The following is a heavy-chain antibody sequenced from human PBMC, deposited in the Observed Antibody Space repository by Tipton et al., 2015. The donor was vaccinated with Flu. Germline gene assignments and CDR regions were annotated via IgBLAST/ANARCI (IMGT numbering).Heavy chain of an antibody. Sequence: TLSLTCAVYGGSFSGYYWSWIRQPPGKGLEWIGRIYTSGSTNYNPSLKSRVTISLDTSKNQFSLKLSSVTAADTAVYYCARYTSSWDPPRDWGQGTLVTVSS. CDR2: IYTSGST. CDR3: ARYTSSWDPPRD. CDR1: GGSFSGYY. J-gene: IGHJ1*01. D-gene: IGHD6-13*01. V-gene: IGHV4-59*10.